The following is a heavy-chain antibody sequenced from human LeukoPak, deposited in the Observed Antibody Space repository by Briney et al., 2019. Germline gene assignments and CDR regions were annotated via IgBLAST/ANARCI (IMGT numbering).Heavy chain of an antibody. Sequence: GASVKVSCKASGYTFTSYGISWVRQAPGQGLEWMGIINPSGGSTSYAQKFQGRVTMTRDMSTSTVYMELSSLRSEDTAVYYCARAPAAYSYGPDFDYWGPGTLVTVSS. D-gene: IGHD5-18*01. CDR2: INPSGGST. CDR1: GYTFTSYG. V-gene: IGHV1-46*01. J-gene: IGHJ4*02. CDR3: ARAPAAYSYGPDFDY.